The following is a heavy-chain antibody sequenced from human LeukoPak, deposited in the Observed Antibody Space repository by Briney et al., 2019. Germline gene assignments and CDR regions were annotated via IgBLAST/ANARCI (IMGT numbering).Heavy chain of an antibody. D-gene: IGHD3-22*01. CDR1: GGSISSSSYY. CDR2: IYYSGST. J-gene: IGHJ4*02. V-gene: IGHV4-39*07. CDR3: ARDYYDSSGYYYMYYFDY. Sequence: SETLSLTCTVSGGSISSSSYYWGWIRQPPGKGLEWIGSIYYSGSTYYNPSLKSRVTISVDTSKNQFSLKLSSVTAADTAVYYCARDYYDSSGYYYMYYFDYWGQGTLVTVSS.